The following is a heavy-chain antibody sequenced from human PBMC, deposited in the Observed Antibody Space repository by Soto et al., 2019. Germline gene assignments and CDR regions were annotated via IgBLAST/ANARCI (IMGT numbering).Heavy chain of an antibody. V-gene: IGHV3-33*01. CDR1: GFTFSSYG. Sequence: QVQLVESGGGVVQPGRSLRLSCAASGFTFSSYGMHWVRQAPGKGLEWVAVIWYDGSNKYYADSVKGRFTISRDNSKNTLYLQMNSLRAEDTAVYYCARLGPKVVAALDYWGQGTLVTVSS. J-gene: IGHJ4*02. D-gene: IGHD2-15*01. CDR3: ARLGPKVVAALDY. CDR2: IWYDGSNK.